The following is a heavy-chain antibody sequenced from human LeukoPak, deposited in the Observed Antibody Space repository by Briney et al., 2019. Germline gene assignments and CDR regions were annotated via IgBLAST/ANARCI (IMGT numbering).Heavy chain of an antibody. CDR2: IQYDGSIK. CDR1: GFTFSSYG. D-gene: IGHD5/OR15-5a*01. J-gene: IGHJ4*02. Sequence: AGGSLRLSCAASGFTFSSYGMHWVRQAPGKGLEWVAFIQYDGSIKYYADSVKGRFTISRDNSKNTLYLKMNSLRAEDTAVYYCAKAPILVSGSFDYWGQGVLVTVSS. V-gene: IGHV3-30*02. CDR3: AKAPILVSGSFDY.